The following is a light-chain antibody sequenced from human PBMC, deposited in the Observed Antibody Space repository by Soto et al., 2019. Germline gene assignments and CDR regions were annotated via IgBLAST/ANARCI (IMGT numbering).Light chain of an antibody. CDR2: DVT. Sequence: ALTQPRSVSGSPGQSVTISCTGTNSDVGTFYFVSWYQQYPDKGPKLIIYDVTERPSGVPDRFSGSKSGNTASLTISGLQAEEEAAYYCCSYAGSYTYVFGSGTKVTVL. J-gene: IGLJ1*01. V-gene: IGLV2-11*01. CDR3: CSYAGSYTYV. CDR1: NSDVGTFYF.